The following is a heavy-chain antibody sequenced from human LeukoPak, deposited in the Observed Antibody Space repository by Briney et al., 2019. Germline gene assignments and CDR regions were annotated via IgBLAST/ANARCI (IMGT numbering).Heavy chain of an antibody. J-gene: IGHJ5*02. CDR2: ISGSGGST. D-gene: IGHD6-6*01. CDR1: GFTFSSYA. V-gene: IGHV3-23*01. Sequence: AGSLRLSCPPYGFTFSSYAISWVRQAPGKGREWVSAISGSGGSTYYADSVNGRFTISKDNSKTAHYLKINSLRAEDTALYFCAKGWEYSSSPPVTWGQGTLVTVSS. CDR3: AKGWEYSSSPPVT.